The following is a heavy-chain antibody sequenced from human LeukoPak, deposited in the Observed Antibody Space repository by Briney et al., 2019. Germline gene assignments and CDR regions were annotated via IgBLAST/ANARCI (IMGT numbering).Heavy chain of an antibody. Sequence: GRSLRLSCAASGFTFDDYAMHWVRQAPGKGLEWVSGISWNSGSIGYADSVKGRFTISRDNAKNSLYLQMNSLRAEDTALYYCARVLSRGYYNLGWLDPWGQGTLVTVSS. CDR2: ISWNSGSI. CDR3: ARVLSRGYYNLGWLDP. J-gene: IGHJ5*02. CDR1: GFTFDDYA. V-gene: IGHV3-9*01. D-gene: IGHD3-3*01.